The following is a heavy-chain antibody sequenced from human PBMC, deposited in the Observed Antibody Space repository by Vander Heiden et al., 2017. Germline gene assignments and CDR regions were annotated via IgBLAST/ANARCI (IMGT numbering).Heavy chain of an antibody. CDR3: ARDQVYIDGNYEYYGMDV. Sequence: EVELVESGGGLVQPGGSLRLSCAASGFPFSSYERNGVRQAPGKGLEWVSYISSSGSTIYYAAAVKGRVTITRDIAKNSLYRQMNSLRAEETTVYYCARDQVYIDGNYEYYGMDVWGQGTTVTVYS. CDR2: ISSSGSTI. V-gene: IGHV3-48*03. CDR1: GFPFSSYE. J-gene: IGHJ6*02. D-gene: IGHD5-18*01.